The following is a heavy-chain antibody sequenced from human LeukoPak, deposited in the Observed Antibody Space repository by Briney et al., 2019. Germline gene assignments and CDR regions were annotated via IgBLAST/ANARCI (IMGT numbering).Heavy chain of an antibody. CDR1: GLTFSSYW. CDR2: INSDGSST. J-gene: IGHJ4*02. CDR3: ARLQETYDILTGYSNRDY. Sequence: GGSLRLSCAASGLTFSSYWMHWVRQAPGKGLVWVSRINSDGSSTSYAHSVKGRYTISRDNAKNTLYLQMNRLRAEDTAVYYCARLQETYDILTGYSNRDYWGQGTLVTVSS. D-gene: IGHD3-9*01. V-gene: IGHV3-74*01.